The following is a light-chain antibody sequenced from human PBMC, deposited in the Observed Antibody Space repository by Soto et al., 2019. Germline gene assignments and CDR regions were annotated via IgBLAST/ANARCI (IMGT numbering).Light chain of an antibody. Sequence: QSALTQSASVSGSPGQSITISCTGTSSDIGGYNYVSWYQQHPGKAPKLMIYDVSNRPSGVSNRFSGSKSGNTASLTISGLQAEDEADYYCSSYTSSNTLGFGGGTKLTVL. J-gene: IGLJ2*01. CDR2: DVS. V-gene: IGLV2-14*01. CDR1: SSDIGGYNY. CDR3: SSYTSSNTLG.